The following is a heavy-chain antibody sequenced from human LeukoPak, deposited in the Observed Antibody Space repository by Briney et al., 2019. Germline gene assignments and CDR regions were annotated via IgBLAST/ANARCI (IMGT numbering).Heavy chain of an antibody. CDR3: ARQSDDLGYFQH. V-gene: IGHV4-4*02. Sequence: PSETLSLTCGVSGGSITSTNYWTGVRPPPGKGLEWIGEVNLQGSTNYNPSLMGRVAISVDMSENHISLQLTSVTAADTAVYYCARQSDDLGYFQHWGQGTLVTVSS. CDR1: GGSITSTNY. D-gene: IGHD3-16*01. J-gene: IGHJ1*01. CDR2: VNLQGST.